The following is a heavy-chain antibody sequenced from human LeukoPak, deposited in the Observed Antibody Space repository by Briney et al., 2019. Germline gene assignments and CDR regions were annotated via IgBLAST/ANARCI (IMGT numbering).Heavy chain of an antibody. CDR2: ISSSSSYI. Sequence: GGSLRLSCAASGFTFDDYGMHWVRQAPGKGLEWVSSISSSSSYIYYADSVKGRFTISRDNAKNSLYLQMNSLRAEDTAVYYCARMWDGYYYDSSFSMDVWGQGTTVTVSS. CDR1: GFTFDDYG. J-gene: IGHJ6*02. CDR3: ARMWDGYYYDSSFSMDV. D-gene: IGHD3-22*01. V-gene: IGHV3-21*01.